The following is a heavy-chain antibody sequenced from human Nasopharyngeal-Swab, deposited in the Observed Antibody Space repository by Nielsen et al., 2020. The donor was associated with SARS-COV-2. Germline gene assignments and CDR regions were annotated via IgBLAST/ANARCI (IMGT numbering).Heavy chain of an antibody. V-gene: IGHV5-10-1*01. D-gene: IGHD3-22*01. CDR3: ARDPYYESSGYSPLYFDY. CDR2: IDTSDSYT. J-gene: IGHJ4*02. Sequence: VRQMPGKGLVWGGRIDTSDSYTNYSPSFQGHVTISADKSISTAYLQWSSLKASDTAMYYCARDPYYESSGYSPLYFDYWGQGTLVTVSS.